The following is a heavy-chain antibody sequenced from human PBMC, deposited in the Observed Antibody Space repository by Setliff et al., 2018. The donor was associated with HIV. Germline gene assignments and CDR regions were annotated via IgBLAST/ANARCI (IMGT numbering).Heavy chain of an antibody. CDR3: AREECTSWPRVHY. CDR2: MHTSGST. V-gene: IGHV4-61*02. J-gene: IGHJ4*02. D-gene: IGHD6-13*01. Sequence: SETLSLTCTVSGGSISFGCYYWSWIRQPAGKGLEWIGRMHTSGSTSYSPSLKSRVTISIDTSKNQFSLELTPLIAADTAVYYCAREECTSWPRVHYWGQGALVTVSS. CDR1: GGSISFGCYY.